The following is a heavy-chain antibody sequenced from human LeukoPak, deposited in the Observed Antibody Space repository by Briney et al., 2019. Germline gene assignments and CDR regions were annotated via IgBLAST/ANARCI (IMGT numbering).Heavy chain of an antibody. Sequence: GGSLRLSCAASGFTFSDYYMSWIRQAPGKGLEWVSYISSSGSTIYYADSVKGRFTISRDNSKNTLYLQMNSLRAEDTAVYYCAKFVGVTMIVVVTTSAFDIWGQGTMVTVSS. D-gene: IGHD3-22*01. V-gene: IGHV3-11*01. CDR2: ISSSGSTI. CDR3: AKFVGVTMIVVVTTSAFDI. CDR1: GFTFSDYY. J-gene: IGHJ3*02.